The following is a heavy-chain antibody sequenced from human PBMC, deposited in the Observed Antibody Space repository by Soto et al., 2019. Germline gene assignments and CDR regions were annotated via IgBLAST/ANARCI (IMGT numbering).Heavy chain of an antibody. Sequence: PGGSLRLSCTASGFDFSTYSMNWVRQAPGKGLEWIAYVSMDSDTIHYADSVKGRFTISRDDAENSLFLQMNSLRDEDTATYFCARLYYDYVWGQGTRVTVSS. V-gene: IGHV3-48*02. CDR2: VSMDSDTI. CDR3: ARLYYDYV. D-gene: IGHD3-3*01. CDR1: GFDFSTYS. J-gene: IGHJ6*02.